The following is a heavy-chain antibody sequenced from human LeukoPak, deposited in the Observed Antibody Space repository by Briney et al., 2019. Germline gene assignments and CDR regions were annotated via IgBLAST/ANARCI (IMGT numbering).Heavy chain of an antibody. Sequence: SLRLSCAAPGFTFDDYAMHWVRQAPGKGLEWVSGISWNSGSIGYADSVKGRFTISRDNAKNSLYLQMNSLRAEDTALYYCAKDRRRDGYNSAFDIWGQGTMVTVSS. D-gene: IGHD5-24*01. J-gene: IGHJ3*02. V-gene: IGHV3-9*01. CDR2: ISWNSGSI. CDR1: GFTFDDYA. CDR3: AKDRRRDGYNSAFDI.